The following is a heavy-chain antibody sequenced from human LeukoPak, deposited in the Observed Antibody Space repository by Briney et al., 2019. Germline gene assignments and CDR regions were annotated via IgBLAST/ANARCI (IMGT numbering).Heavy chain of an antibody. CDR2: ISTSGSTI. Sequence: GGSLRLSCAASGFTFSSYEMNWVRQAPGKGLEWVSYISTSGSTIFYGDSVKGRFTISRDNAKNSLFLQMNSLRVEDTAVYYCGGGAAKPNSWFDPWGQGTLVTVSS. V-gene: IGHV3-48*03. J-gene: IGHJ5*02. CDR1: GFTFSSYE. D-gene: IGHD1-26*01. CDR3: GGGAAKPNSWFDP.